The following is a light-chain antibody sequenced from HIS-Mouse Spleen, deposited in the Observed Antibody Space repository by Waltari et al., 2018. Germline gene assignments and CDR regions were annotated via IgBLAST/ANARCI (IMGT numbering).Light chain of an antibody. J-gene: IGKJ1*01. CDR1: QGISSY. CDR3: QQLNSYPWT. Sequence: DIQFTQSPSFLSASVGDRVTITCRASQGISSYLAWYQQKPGKAPKLLSYAASTLQSGVPSRFSGSGSGTEVTLTISSLQPEDFATYDCQQLNSYPWTFGQGTKVEIK. CDR2: AAS. V-gene: IGKV1-9*01.